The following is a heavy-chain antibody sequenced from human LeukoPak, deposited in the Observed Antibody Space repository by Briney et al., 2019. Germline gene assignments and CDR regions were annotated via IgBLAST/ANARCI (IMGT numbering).Heavy chain of an antibody. D-gene: IGHD3-3*01. CDR3: ATTKGDFWNYFDY. CDR1: GFTFSSHE. J-gene: IGHJ4*02. CDR2: ISSSGSTI. V-gene: IGHV3-48*03. Sequence: GGSLRLSCAASGFTFSSHEMNWVRQAPGKGLEWVSYISSSGSTIYYADSVKGRFTISRDNAKNSLYLQMNSLRAEDTAVYYCATTKGDFWNYFDYWGQGTLVTVSS.